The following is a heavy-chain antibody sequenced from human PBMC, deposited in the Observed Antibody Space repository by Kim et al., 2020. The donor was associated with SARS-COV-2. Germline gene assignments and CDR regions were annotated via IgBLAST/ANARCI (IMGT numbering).Heavy chain of an antibody. Sequence: NPSLKSRVTISIDTSKNQFSLNRSAVTAADTAVYYCAGVGLAATTKYGMDVWGHGTTVTVS. V-gene: IGHV4-31*02. D-gene: IGHD6-13*01. CDR3: AGVGLAATTKYGMDV. J-gene: IGHJ6*02.